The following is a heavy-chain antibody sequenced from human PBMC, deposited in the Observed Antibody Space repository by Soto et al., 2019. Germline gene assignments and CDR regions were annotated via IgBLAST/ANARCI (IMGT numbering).Heavy chain of an antibody. V-gene: IGHV1-18*01. CDR1: GYTFTRYA. J-gene: IGHJ4*02. CDR3: ARLYYYDTRGYYYVEDY. CDR2: ISAYNGNT. Sequence: QVQLVQSGAEVKKPGASVKVSCKASGYTFTRYAISWVRQAPGQGLEWMGWISAYNGNTNYAQKLQGRVTMTTDTSTSTAYMELRGVRSDDTAVYYCARLYYYDTRGYYYVEDYWGQGTLVTVSS. D-gene: IGHD3-22*01.